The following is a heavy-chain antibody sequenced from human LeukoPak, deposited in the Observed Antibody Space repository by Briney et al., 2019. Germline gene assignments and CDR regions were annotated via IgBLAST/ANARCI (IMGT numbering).Heavy chain of an antibody. CDR2: ISGSGGST. D-gene: IGHD2-2*01. V-gene: IGHV3-23*01. CDR1: GFTFSSYA. Sequence: PGGSLRLSCAASGFTFSSYAMSWVRQAPGKGLEWVLAISGSGGSTYYADSVKGRFTISRDNSKNTLYLQMNSLRAEDTAVYYCAKDLDCSSTSCYPDYWGQGTLVTVSS. CDR3: AKDLDCSSTSCYPDY. J-gene: IGHJ4*02.